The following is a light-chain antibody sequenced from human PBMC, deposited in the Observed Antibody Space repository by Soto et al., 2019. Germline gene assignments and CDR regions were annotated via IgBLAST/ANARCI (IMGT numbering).Light chain of an antibody. V-gene: IGKV3-20*01. CDR2: GAS. Sequence: EIVLTQSPGTLSLSPGERATLSCRASQSVSSSYLAWYQQKPGQAPRLLIYGASSRATGIPDRFSGRGSGTAFTLTISRLEPEDFAVYYCQQYGSSPPTFGQGTKVEIK. J-gene: IGKJ1*01. CDR3: QQYGSSPPT. CDR1: QSVSSSY.